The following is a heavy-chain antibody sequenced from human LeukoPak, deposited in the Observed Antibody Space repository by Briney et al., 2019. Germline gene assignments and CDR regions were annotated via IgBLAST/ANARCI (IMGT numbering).Heavy chain of an antibody. CDR3: ARGNYDSSGYYYSYYYYYMDV. CDR2: VSDTGRA. D-gene: IGHD3-22*01. V-gene: IGHV4-4*07. Sequence: SETLSLTCTVSGGSITGYYWTWIRQPAGKGLEWIGRVSDTGRAYYNPSLERRVTISLDTSNNRFSLKLSSVTAADTAVYYCARGNYDSSGYYYSYYYYYMDVWGKGTTVTVSS. J-gene: IGHJ6*03. CDR1: GGSITGYY.